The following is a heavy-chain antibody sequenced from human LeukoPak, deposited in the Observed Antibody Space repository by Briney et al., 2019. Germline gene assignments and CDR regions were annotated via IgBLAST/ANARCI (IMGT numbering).Heavy chain of an antibody. J-gene: IGHJ5*02. CDR1: GGSFSDFS. V-gene: IGHV4-34*01. D-gene: IGHD2-8*01. CDR2: ISHSGRT. CDR3: ARNGQSGFSFDP. Sequence: SETLSLTCTISGGSFSDFSWSWIRQPPGKGLEWVGEISHSGRTNYNPSLKSRVTISADTSKNQFSLRLSSVTAADTAVYYCARNGQSGFSFDPWGQGTLVTVSS.